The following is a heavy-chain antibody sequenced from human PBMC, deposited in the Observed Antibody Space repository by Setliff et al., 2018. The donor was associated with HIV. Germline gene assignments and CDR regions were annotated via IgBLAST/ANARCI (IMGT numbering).Heavy chain of an antibody. J-gene: IGHJ4*02. D-gene: IGHD2-21*01. Sequence: SETLSLTCTVSGGSISSGGHYWNWIRQPAGRGLEWIGHVYTSGSASYNPPLKSRVTISIDTSKNQFSLQLSSVTAADTAVYFCARVHLYDATAYYSSFESWGPGTLVTVSS. V-gene: IGHV4-61*09. CDR3: ARVHLYDATAYYSSFES. CDR1: GGSISSGGHY. CDR2: VYTSGSA.